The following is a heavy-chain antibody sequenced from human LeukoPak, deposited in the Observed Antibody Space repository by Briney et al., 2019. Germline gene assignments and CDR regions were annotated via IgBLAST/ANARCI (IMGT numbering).Heavy chain of an antibody. CDR3: ARTYCSGGSCPHDAFDI. J-gene: IGHJ3*02. Sequence: SVKVSCQASGGTFSSYAISWVRQAPGQGLEWMGGIIPIFGTANYAQKFQGRVTITADKPTSTAYMELSSLRSEDTAVYYCARTYCSGGSCPHDAFDIWGQGTMVTVSS. CDR1: GGTFSSYA. V-gene: IGHV1-69*06. D-gene: IGHD2-15*01. CDR2: IIPIFGTA.